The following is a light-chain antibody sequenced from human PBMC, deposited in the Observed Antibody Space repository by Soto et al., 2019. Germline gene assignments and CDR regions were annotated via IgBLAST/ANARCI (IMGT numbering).Light chain of an antibody. Sequence: EIVLTQSPATLSFSPGERATLSCRASPSVSGSNLAWYQQKPGQAPRLVIYGASSRATGIPDRFSGSGSGTDFTLTISRLEPEDFAVYYCQLYGSFGQGTKVDIK. CDR3: QLYGS. V-gene: IGKV3-20*01. CDR1: PSVSGSN. J-gene: IGKJ1*01. CDR2: GAS.